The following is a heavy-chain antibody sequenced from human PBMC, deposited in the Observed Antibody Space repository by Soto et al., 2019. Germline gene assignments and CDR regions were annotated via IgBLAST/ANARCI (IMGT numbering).Heavy chain of an antibody. Sequence: EVQLVESGGGLVQPGGSLRLSCAASGLTFSSYWMSWVRQAPGKGLEWVANIKQDGTEKYYVDSVKGRFTISRDNAKNSLYLQMNSLRAEDTAVYYCARVYCSGGSYYSGLDAFDIWGQGTMVTVSS. D-gene: IGHD2-15*01. CDR1: GLTFSSYW. CDR2: IKQDGTEK. CDR3: ARVYCSGGSYYSGLDAFDI. J-gene: IGHJ3*02. V-gene: IGHV3-7*01.